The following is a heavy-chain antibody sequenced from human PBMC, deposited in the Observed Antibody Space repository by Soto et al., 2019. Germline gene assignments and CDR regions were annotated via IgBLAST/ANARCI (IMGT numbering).Heavy chain of an antibody. Sequence: EVQVVESGGDLVQPGGSLRLSCGTSGFSFTTYWMSWVRQAPGKGLEWLANVRQDGGQTYYVDSVKGRFVISRDNTKNSVFLQINSLTVEATAVYFCASQRNYGEHDYWGQGTLVTVSS. CDR1: GFSFTTYW. CDR2: VRQDGGQT. J-gene: IGHJ4*02. CDR3: ASQRNYGEHDY. V-gene: IGHV3-7*01. D-gene: IGHD4-17*01.